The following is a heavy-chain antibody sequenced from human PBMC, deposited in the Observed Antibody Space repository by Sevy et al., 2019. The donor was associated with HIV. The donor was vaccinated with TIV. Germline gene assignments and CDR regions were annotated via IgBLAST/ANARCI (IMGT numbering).Heavy chain of an antibody. CDR1: GFPFSSYA. CDR3: AKNPYDNNAFDI. J-gene: IGHJ3*02. D-gene: IGHD3-22*01. CDR2: IQSDGGNQ. V-gene: IGHV3-30*02. Sequence: GGSLRLSCTASGFPFSSYAIHWIRQAPGKGLEWVAYIQSDGGNQSYGDSVKGRFTISRDNSKNTVYLQMNSLRVEDMAVYYCAKNPYDNNAFDIWGQGTMVTVS.